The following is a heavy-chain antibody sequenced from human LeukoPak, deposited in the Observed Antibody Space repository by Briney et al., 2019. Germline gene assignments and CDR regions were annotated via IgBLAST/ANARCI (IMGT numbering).Heavy chain of an antibody. CDR1: GGSFSGYY. CDR3: ARFRDYVWGSYRYYNWFDP. V-gene: IGHV4-34*01. D-gene: IGHD3-16*02. J-gene: IGHJ5*02. CDR2: INHSGST. Sequence: SETLSLTCAVYGGSFSGYYWSWICQPPGKGLEWIGEINHSGSTNYNPSLKSRVTISVDTSRNQFSLKLSSVTAADTAVYYCARFRDYVWGSYRYYNWFDPWGQGTLVTVSS.